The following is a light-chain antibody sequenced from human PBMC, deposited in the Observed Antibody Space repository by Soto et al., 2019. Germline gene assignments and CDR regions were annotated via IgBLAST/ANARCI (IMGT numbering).Light chain of an antibody. Sequence: DIQMTQYASSLSASGVDRVTITCRASQSISNYLNWYQHKPGKAPKLLIYAASTLQSGVPSRFSGSGSGTDFTITISSLQPEDFATYYCQQSYSTLTFGGGTKVDIK. CDR1: QSISNY. J-gene: IGKJ4*01. CDR3: QQSYSTLT. CDR2: AAS. V-gene: IGKV1-39*01.